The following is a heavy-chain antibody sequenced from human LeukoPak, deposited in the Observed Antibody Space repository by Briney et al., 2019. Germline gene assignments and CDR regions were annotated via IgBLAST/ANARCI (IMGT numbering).Heavy chain of an antibody. D-gene: IGHD2-15*01. CDR1: GYTFTGYY. CDR3: ARAGGYCGRISCPYYFDY. CDR2: MNPNSANT. Sequence: ASVKVSCKASGYTFTGYYMHWVRQATGQGLEWMGWMNPNSANTGYAQKFQGRVTMTRNTSISTAYMELSSLRSEDTAVYYCARAGGYCGRISCPYYFDYWGQGSLVAVSS. V-gene: IGHV1-8*02. J-gene: IGHJ4*02.